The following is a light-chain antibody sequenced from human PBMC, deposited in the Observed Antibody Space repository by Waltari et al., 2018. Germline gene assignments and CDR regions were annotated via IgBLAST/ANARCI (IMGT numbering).Light chain of an antibody. V-gene: IGKV1-6*01. J-gene: IGKJ4*02. CDR2: EAS. Sequence: IQITQSPSSLSASVGDRVTITCRARQGITNDLSCYQQKPGETPKLLIYEASSLQSGIPARVSGSGAGKDVNLNISSLQSEDFASYYCQHEYIMPLTFGGGTKVEIK. CDR3: QHEYIMPLT. CDR1: QGITND.